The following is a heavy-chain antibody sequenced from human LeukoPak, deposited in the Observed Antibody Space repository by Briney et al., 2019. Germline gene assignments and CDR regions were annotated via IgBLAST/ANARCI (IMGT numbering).Heavy chain of an antibody. CDR3: ARVGFWSGKTSDY. CDR2: INTNTGNL. Sequence: ASVKVSCKASGYTFTNYAMNWVRQAPGQGLEWMGWINTNTGNLTYAQGFTGRFVFSLDTSVSTAYLQLSSLQAEDTAVYYCARVGFWSGKTSDYWGQGTLVTVSS. D-gene: IGHD3-3*01. J-gene: IGHJ4*02. V-gene: IGHV7-4-1*02. CDR1: GYTFTNYA.